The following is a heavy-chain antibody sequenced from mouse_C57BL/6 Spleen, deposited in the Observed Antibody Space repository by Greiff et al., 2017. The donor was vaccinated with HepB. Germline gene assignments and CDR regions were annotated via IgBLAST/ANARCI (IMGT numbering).Heavy chain of an antibody. D-gene: IGHD1-1*01. CDR1: GYTFTDYN. V-gene: IGHV1-18*01. CDR3: ARYYGSSYGYYFDY. CDR2: INPNNGGT. J-gene: IGHJ2*01. Sequence: DVQLQESGPELVKPGASVKIPCKASGYTFTDYNMDWVKQSHGKSLEWIGDINPNNGGTIYNQKFKGKATLTVDKSSSTAYMELRSLTSEDTAVYYCARYYGSSYGYYFDYWGQGTTLTVSS.